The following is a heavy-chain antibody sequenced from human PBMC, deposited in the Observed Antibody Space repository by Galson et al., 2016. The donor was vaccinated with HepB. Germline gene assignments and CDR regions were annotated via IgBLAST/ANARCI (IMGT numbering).Heavy chain of an antibody. CDR1: GFTFSNAW. Sequence: SLRLSCAASGFTFSNAWMRWVRQAPGKGLEWVGRIKSKADGGTTDYAAPVKGRFTLSRDDSKNTLYLQMNSLKTEDTAGYYCTTDVGRPTGTHLREDYDGMDVGGQGTTVTVAS. CDR2: IKSKADGGTT. D-gene: IGHD3-10*01. V-gene: IGHV3-15*01. CDR3: TTDVGRPTGTHLREDYDGMDV. J-gene: IGHJ6*02.